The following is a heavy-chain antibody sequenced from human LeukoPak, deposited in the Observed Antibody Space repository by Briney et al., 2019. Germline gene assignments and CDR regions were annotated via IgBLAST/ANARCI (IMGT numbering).Heavy chain of an antibody. CDR1: GFNFSTYG. D-gene: IGHD5-24*01. Sequence: GGSLRLSCAASGFNFSTYGMHWVRQAPGKGLEWVSAISGSGGSTYYADSVKGRFTISRDNSKNTLYLQMNSLRAEDTAVYYCAKDRIHGLATMTDYWGQGTLVTVSS. V-gene: IGHV3-23*01. CDR3: AKDRIHGLATMTDY. J-gene: IGHJ4*02. CDR2: ISGSGGST.